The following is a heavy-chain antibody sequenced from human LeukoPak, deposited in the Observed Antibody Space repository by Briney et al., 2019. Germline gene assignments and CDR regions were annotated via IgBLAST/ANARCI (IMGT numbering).Heavy chain of an antibody. Sequence: SVKVSCKASGYTFTGYYTHWVRQAPGQGLEWMGWINPNSGGTNYAQKFQGRVTMTRDTSISTAYMELSRLRSDDTAVYYCAREDCSSTSCLYYYYYMDVWGKGTTVTVSS. D-gene: IGHD2-2*01. V-gene: IGHV1-2*02. CDR2: INPNSGGT. CDR3: AREDCSSTSCLYYYYYMDV. CDR1: GYTFTGYY. J-gene: IGHJ6*03.